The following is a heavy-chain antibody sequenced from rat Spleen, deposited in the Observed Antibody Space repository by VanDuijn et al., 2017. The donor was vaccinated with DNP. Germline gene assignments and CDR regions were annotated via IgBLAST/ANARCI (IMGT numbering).Heavy chain of an antibody. V-gene: IGHV3-3*01. D-gene: IGHD1-6*01. CDR1: GYSITSCCR. J-gene: IGHJ2*01. CDR3: ARGDILRSFDY. Sequence: EVQLQDSGPGLVEPPQSLSLTCSVTGYSITSCCRWTWIRKFPGHKLEWMGYINSAGSTNYNPSLKGRISITSDTSKNQFFLQVNSVTTEDTATYYCARGDILRSFDYWGQGVMVTVSS. CDR2: INSAGST.